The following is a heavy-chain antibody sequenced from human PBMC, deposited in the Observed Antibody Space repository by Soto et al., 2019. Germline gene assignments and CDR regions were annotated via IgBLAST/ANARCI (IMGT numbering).Heavy chain of an antibody. Sequence: GEYLTLSCRVSGYIYTSYWISCVRQRTWKCRDWMGRIDPSDSYTNYSPSFQGHVTISADKSISTAYLQWSSLKASDTAMYYCARYAGFGGHYYYYGMDVWGQGTTVTV. D-gene: IGHD3-3*01. J-gene: IGHJ6*02. CDR1: GYIYTSYW. V-gene: IGHV5-10-1*01. CDR2: IDPSDSYT. CDR3: ARYAGFGGHYYYYGMDV.